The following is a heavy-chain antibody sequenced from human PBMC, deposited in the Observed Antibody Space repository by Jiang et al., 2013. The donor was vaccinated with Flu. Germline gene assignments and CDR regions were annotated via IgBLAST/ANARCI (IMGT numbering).Heavy chain of an antibody. CDR3: VKDLDLYCAGDCYVFDN. CDR1: GFSFITYG. D-gene: IGHD2-21*02. J-gene: IGHJ4*02. CDR2: VSFDGRNK. V-gene: IGHV3-30*18. Sequence: VQLVESGGGVVQPGRSLRLSCAASGFSFITYGLHQVRQAPGKGLEWVAVVSFDGRNKNYADSVKGRFTISRDNSKNTLYLQMSSLRADDTAVYYCVKDLDLYCAGDCYVFDNWGQGTLVTVSS.